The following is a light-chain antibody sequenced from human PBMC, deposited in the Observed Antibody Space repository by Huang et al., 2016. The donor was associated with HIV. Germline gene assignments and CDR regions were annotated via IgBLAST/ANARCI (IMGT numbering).Light chain of an antibody. V-gene: IGKV1-39*01. CDR3: QQTYSTPKT. CDR2: STS. J-gene: IGKJ2*01. Sequence: DIQMTQSPSSLSVSVGDRVTITCRTSQRISSYLHWFQQKPGKAPKLLIHSTSSLQGGVSSRFSGSGSGTHFTLTINSLQPEDSATYYCQQTYSTPKTFGQGTKLEIK. CDR1: QRISSY.